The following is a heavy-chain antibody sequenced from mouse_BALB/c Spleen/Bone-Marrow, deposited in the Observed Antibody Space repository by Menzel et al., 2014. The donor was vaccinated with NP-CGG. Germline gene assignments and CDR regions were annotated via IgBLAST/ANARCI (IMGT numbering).Heavy chain of an antibody. CDR3: ARRDGGPMDY. J-gene: IGHJ4*01. V-gene: IGHV5-6*02. CDR2: ISSGGSYT. CDR1: GFTFSNYG. Sequence: EVNLVESGGDLVKPGGSLKLSCAASGFTFSNYGMSWVRQTPDKRLEWVATISSGGSYTYYPDSVKGRFTISRDNAKNTLYLQMSRLKSEDTAMYYCARRDGGPMDYWGQGTSVTVSS. D-gene: IGHD2-3*01.